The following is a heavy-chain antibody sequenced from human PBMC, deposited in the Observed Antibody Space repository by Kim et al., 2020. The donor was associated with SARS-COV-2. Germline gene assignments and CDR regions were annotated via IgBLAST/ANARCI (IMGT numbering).Heavy chain of an antibody. D-gene: IGHD2-21*02. CDR1: GFTFGDYA. CDR2: IRSKAYAGTT. J-gene: IGHJ4*02. CDR3: TRGETVYYFDY. Sequence: GGSLRLSCTASGFTFGDYAMSWVRQAPGKGLEWVGFIRSKAYAGTTEYVASVKGRFTISRDDSKSIAYLQMNSLKTEDTAVYYCTRGETVYYFDYWGQGTVVTVSS. V-gene: IGHV3-49*04.